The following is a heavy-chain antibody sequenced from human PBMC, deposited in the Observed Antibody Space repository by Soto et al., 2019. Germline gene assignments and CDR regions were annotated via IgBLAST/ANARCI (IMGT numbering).Heavy chain of an antibody. J-gene: IGHJ4*02. D-gene: IGHD5-18*01. V-gene: IGHV1-69*06. CDR2: IIPIFGTA. CDR1: GGTFSSYA. CDR3: ARVSSYGYYFDY. Sequence: SVKVSCKASGGTFSSYAISWVRQAPGQGLEWMGGIIPIFGTANYAQKFQGRVTITAGKSTSTAYMELSSLRSEDTAVYYCARVSSYGYYFDYWGQGTLVTVSS.